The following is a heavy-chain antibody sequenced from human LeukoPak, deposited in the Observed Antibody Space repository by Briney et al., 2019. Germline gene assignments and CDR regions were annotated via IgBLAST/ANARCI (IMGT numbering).Heavy chain of an antibody. V-gene: IGHV3-23*01. CDR3: AKDGDSHSPPYYFDY. D-gene: IGHD2-21*01. J-gene: IGHJ4*02. CDR1: GFTFSSYA. Sequence: GGSLRLSCAASGFTFSSYAMSWVRQAPGKGLEWVSVISGSGDSTYYADSVKGRFTISRDNSKNTLYLQMNSLRAEDTAVYYCAKDGDSHSPPYYFDYWGQGTLVTVSS. CDR2: ISGSGDST.